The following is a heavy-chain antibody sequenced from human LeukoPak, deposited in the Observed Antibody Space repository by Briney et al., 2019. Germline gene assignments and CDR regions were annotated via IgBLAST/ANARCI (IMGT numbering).Heavy chain of an antibody. CDR1: GFTFSSNS. D-gene: IGHD3-22*01. CDR2: ITSSSGSI. V-gene: IGHV3-21*01. J-gene: IGHJ4*02. Sequence: GGSLRLSCAASGFTFSSNSMNWVRQAPGKGLEWVSSITSSSGSIYYADSVKGRFTTSRDNAKNSLYLQMNSLRAEDTAVYYCARDFYFYDSSGYFRDYWGQGTLVTVSS. CDR3: ARDFYFYDSSGYFRDY.